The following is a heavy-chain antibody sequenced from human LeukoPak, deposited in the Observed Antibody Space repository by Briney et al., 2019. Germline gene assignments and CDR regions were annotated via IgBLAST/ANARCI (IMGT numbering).Heavy chain of an antibody. CDR3: ASNGGMTTVTTSATFDI. J-gene: IGHJ3*02. CDR1: GGTFSSYA. D-gene: IGHD4-11*01. V-gene: IGHV1-69*04. CDR2: IIPILGIA. Sequence: GASVKVSCKASGGTFSSYAISWVRQAPGQGLEWMGRIIPILGIANYAQKFQGRVTITADKSTSTAYMELSSLRSEDTAVYYCASNGGMTTVTTSATFDIWGQGTTVTVSS.